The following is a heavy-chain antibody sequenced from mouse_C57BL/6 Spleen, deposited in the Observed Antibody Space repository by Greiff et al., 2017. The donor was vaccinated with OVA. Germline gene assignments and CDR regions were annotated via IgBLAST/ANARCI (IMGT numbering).Heavy chain of an antibody. CDR2: ISYDGSN. CDR3: ARNRHYGSSFFDY. D-gene: IGHD1-1*01. CDR1: GYSITSGYY. J-gene: IGHJ2*01. Sequence: EVQVVESGPGLVKPSQSLSLTCSVTGYSITSGYYWNWIRQFPGNKLEWMGYISYDGSNNYNPSLKNRISITRDTSKNQFFLKLNSLTTEATATYFCARNRHYGSSFFDYWGQGTTLTVSS. V-gene: IGHV3-6*01.